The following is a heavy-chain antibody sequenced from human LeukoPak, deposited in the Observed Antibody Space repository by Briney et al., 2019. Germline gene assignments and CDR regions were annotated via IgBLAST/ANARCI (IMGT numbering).Heavy chain of an antibody. D-gene: IGHD5-18*01. J-gene: IGHJ6*03. CDR2: SIPIFGTA. V-gene: IGHV1-69*05. CDR3: ATAVDTAMVTAYYYYMDV. Sequence: SVKVSCKASGGTFISYAISWVRQAPGQGREWMGGSIPIFGTANYAQKFQGRVTITTDESTSTAYMELSSLRSEDTAVYYCATAVDTAMVTAYYYYMDVWGKGTTVTVSS. CDR1: GGTFISYA.